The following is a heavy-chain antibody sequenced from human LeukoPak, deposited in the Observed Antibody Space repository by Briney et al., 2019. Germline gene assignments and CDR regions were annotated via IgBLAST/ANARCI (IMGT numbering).Heavy chain of an antibody. CDR1: GFTVSSNY. CDR2: IYSGGST. V-gene: IGHV3-66*01. CDR3: ARSYYYDSSGYPDAFDI. Sequence: GSLRLSCAASGFTVSSNYMSWVRQAPGKGLEWVSVIYSGGSTYYADSVKGRFTISRDNSKNTLYLQMNSLRAEDTAVYYCARSYYYDSSGYPDAFDIWGQGTMVTVSS. J-gene: IGHJ3*02. D-gene: IGHD3-22*01.